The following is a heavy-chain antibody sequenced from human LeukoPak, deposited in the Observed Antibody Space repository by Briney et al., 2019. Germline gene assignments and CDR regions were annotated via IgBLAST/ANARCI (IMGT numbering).Heavy chain of an antibody. CDR3: AKVGGSYFYYYYMDV. D-gene: IGHD1-26*01. CDR2: VSGDGGTT. Sequence: GGSLRLSCAASGFTFDDYAMHWVRQAPGKGLEWVSLVSGDGGTTYYADSVKGRFTISRDNSKNSLYLQMNSLRTEDTALYYCAKVGGSYFYYYYMDVWGKGTTVTVSS. V-gene: IGHV3-43*02. CDR1: GFTFDDYA. J-gene: IGHJ6*03.